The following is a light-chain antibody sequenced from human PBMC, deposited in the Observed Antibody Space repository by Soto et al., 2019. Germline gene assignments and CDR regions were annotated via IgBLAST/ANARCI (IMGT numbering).Light chain of an antibody. CDR3: QQYNSFPPT. J-gene: IGKJ4*01. Sequence: DVQMTQSPSSLSASVGDRVSITCRASQSVANWLAWYQQKPGKAPKSLIYETSTLQSGVPSRFSGSGSGTYFTLTINSLQPEDFATYYCQQYNSFPPTFGGGTKVEIK. V-gene: IGKV1D-16*01. CDR1: QSVANW. CDR2: ETS.